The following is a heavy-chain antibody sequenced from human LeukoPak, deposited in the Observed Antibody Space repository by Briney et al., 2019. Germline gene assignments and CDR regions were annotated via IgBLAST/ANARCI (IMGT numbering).Heavy chain of an antibody. CDR1: GFTFSNYG. J-gene: IGHJ5*02. D-gene: IGHD3-16*01. Sequence: GGSLRLSCAASGFTFSNYGMHWVRQAPGKGLEWVAFIRYDGSNKYYADSVKGRFTISRDNSKNRLYVQMSSLRAEDTAVYYCTKDAHLFGGVPDGFAPGGQEPLVTVSS. CDR3: TKDAHLFGGVPDGFAP. V-gene: IGHV3-30*02. CDR2: IRYDGSNK.